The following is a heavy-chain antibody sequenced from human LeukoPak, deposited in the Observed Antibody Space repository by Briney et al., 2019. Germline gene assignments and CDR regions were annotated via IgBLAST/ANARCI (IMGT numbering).Heavy chain of an antibody. Sequence: GGSLRLPCAASGFTFSSYAMHWVRQAPGKGLEYVSAISSNGGSTYYANSVKGRFTISRDNSKNTLYLQMGSLRAEDMAVYYCASVSSGSYLGAFDIWGQGTMVTVSS. V-gene: IGHV3-64*01. J-gene: IGHJ3*02. CDR1: GFTFSSYA. CDR3: ASVSSGSYLGAFDI. D-gene: IGHD1-26*01. CDR2: ISSNGGST.